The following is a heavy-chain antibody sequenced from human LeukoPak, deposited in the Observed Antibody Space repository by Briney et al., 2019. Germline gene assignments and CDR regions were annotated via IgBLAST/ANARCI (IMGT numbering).Heavy chain of an antibody. Sequence: ASVKVSCKASGYTFTSYDINWVRQATGQGLEWMGWMNPNSGNTGYAQKFQGRVTITADKSTSTAYMELSSLRSEDTAVYYCARTPEYYDILTGGYYYFDYWGQGTLVTVSS. CDR3: ARTPEYYDILTGGYYYFDY. J-gene: IGHJ4*02. CDR1: GYTFTSYD. CDR2: MNPNSGNT. V-gene: IGHV1-8*01. D-gene: IGHD3-9*01.